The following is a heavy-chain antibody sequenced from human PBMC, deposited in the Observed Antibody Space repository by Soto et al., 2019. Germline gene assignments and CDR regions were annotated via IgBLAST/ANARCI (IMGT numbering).Heavy chain of an antibody. CDR3: ARGAGILLHLLFDV. J-gene: IGHJ3*01. Sequence: QLQLAESGGGVVQPGRSLRLSCSASGFTFNTYSVHWVRQAPGKGLEWVAVISYDGSHNYHADSVKGRFSISRDNSKNTACLQLPSLRPEDTAVYYCARGAGILLHLLFDVWGQGTVVTVSS. V-gene: IGHV3-30-3*01. CDR2: ISYDGSHN. CDR1: GFTFNTYS.